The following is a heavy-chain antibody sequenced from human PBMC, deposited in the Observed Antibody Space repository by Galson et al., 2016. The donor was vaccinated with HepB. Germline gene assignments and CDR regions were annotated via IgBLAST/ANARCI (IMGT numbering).Heavy chain of an antibody. V-gene: IGHV3-30*03. CDR2: ISHDGGAP. CDR3: ASPVSGSGDLLGGMDV. CDR1: GFTFHFCA. D-gene: IGHD6-25*01. J-gene: IGHJ6*02. Sequence: SLRLSCAASGFTFHFCAMHWVRQAPGKGLEWLTSISHDGGAPSYADSVKGRFTISRDNSLNTLFLQMNSRRVEDTAVYYCASPVSGSGDLLGGMDVWGQGTTVTVSS.